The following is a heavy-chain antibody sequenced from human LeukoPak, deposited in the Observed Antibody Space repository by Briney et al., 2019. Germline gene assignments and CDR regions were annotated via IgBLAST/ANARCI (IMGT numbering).Heavy chain of an antibody. CDR1: GGSFSGYY. V-gene: IGHV4-34*01. CDR3: ARHSPMVRGVHSWFDP. J-gene: IGHJ5*02. D-gene: IGHD3-10*01. Sequence: PSETLSLTCAVYGGSFSGYYWSWIRQPPGKGLEWIGSIYYSGSTYYNPSLKSRVTISVDTSKNQFSLKLSSVTAADTAVYYCARHSPMVRGVHSWFDPWGQGTLVTVSS. CDR2: IYYSGST.